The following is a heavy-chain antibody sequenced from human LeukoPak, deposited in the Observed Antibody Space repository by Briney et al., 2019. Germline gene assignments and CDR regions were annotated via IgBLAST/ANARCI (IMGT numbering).Heavy chain of an antibody. V-gene: IGHV6-1*01. CDR2: IYYRSKWYN. CDR3: ARDLIAVAGTGGYGMDV. Sequence: SQTLSLTCAISGDSVSSNSAAWNWIRQSPSRGLEWLGRIYYRSKWYNDYAVSVKSRITINPDTSKNQFSLQLNSVTPEDTAVYYCARDLIAVAGTGGYGMDVWGQRTTVTISS. J-gene: IGHJ6*02. CDR1: GDSVSSNSAA. D-gene: IGHD6-19*01.